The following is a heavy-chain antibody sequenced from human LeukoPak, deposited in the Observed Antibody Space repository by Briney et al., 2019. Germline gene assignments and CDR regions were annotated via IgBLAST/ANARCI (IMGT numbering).Heavy chain of an antibody. D-gene: IGHD6-13*01. V-gene: IGHV1-8*01. J-gene: IGHJ6*02. CDR2: MNPNSGNT. Sequence: ASVKVSCKASGYTFTSYDINGVRQATGQGLEWMGWMNPNSGNTGYAQKFQGRVTMTRNTSISTAYMGLSSLRSEDTAVYYCARGDSSSWFVYYYYGMGVWGQGTTVTVSS. CDR3: ARGDSSSWFVYYYYGMGV. CDR1: GYTFTSYD.